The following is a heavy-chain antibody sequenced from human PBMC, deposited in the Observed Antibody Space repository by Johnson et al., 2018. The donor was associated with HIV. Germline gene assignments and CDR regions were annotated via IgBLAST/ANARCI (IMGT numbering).Heavy chain of an antibody. J-gene: IGHJ3*02. CDR2: IRYDGRNK. D-gene: IGHD6-19*01. CDR3: VRDQGSGWPTNAFDI. CDR1: GFTFSS. Sequence: QVQLVESGGGVVQPGRSLRLSCAASGFTFSSMHWDRQAPGKGLEWVAFIRYDGRNKYYADSVKGRFIIFRDNSKNLTNLQMNGLSDEDTADYYCVRDQGSGWPTNAFDIWGRGTRVTVSS. V-gene: IGHV3-33*08.